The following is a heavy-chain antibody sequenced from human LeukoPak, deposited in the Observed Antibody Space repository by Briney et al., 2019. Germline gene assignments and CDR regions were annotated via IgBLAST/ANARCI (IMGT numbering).Heavy chain of an antibody. CDR2: INHSGST. CDR3: ARIRYYYDSSGYYTGFYYYYMDV. V-gene: IGHV4-34*01. CDR1: GGSFSGYY. Sequence: SETLSLTSAVYGGSFSGYYWSWIRQSPGKGLEWIGEINHSGSTNYNPSLKSRVTISVDTSKNRFSLKLSSVTAADTAVYYCARIRYYYDSSGYYTGFYYYYMDVWGKGTTVTVSS. D-gene: IGHD3-22*01. J-gene: IGHJ6*03.